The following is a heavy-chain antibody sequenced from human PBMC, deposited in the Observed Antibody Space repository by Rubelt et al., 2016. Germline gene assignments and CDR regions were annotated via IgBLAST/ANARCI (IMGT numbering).Heavy chain of an antibody. Sequence: WHSGSTNYNPSLKSRVTISLDKSKNQFSLQMTSVTAADTAVYYCARDPIAVAGFPDYWGQGTLVTVSS. CDR2: WHSGST. J-gene: IGHJ4*02. CDR3: ARDPIAVAGFPDY. D-gene: IGHD6-19*01. V-gene: IGHV4-4*02.